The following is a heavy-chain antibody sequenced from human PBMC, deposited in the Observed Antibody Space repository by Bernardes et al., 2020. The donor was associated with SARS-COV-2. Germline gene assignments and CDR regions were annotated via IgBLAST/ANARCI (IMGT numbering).Heavy chain of an antibody. CDR2: ISAYNGNT. Sequence: ASVKVCCKTSGYTFTNYGVSWVRQAPGRGLEWMAWISAYNGNTNYAQKFQGRVTMTTDTFTSTAYMELTTLRSDDTAVYYCARTPFGGVIEHLDYWGQGTLVTVSS. CDR1: GYTFTNYG. V-gene: IGHV1-18*01. CDR3: ARTPFGGVIEHLDY. D-gene: IGHD3-16*02. J-gene: IGHJ4*02.